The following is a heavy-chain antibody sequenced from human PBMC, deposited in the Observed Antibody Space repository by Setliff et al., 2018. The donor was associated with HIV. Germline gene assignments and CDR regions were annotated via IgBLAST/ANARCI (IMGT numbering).Heavy chain of an antibody. V-gene: IGHV1-69*11. J-gene: IGHJ4*02. CDR2: LIPVLGEP. CDR3: ARGVLYGLSEY. D-gene: IGHD3-10*01. Sequence: SVKVSCKASGHTPRHYGINWIRQAPGQGLEWVGSLIPVLGEPHYAPRFQGRVTITTDDSTNTAYLELSNLRFDDTATYYCARGVLYGLSEYWGTGSLVTVSS. CDR1: GHTPRHYG.